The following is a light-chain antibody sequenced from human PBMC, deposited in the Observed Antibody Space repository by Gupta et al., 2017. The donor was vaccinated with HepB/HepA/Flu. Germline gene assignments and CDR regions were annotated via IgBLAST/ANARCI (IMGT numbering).Light chain of an antibody. CDR3: HSHDNSVNRVI. V-gene: IGLV1-40*01. CDR2: ANN. Sequence: QSVLTQPPSVSGAPGHRVTIACTGSSANIGGTYDVHWYFQVPGTAPKLVIYANNNRPSGVPDRFSGSKSGNTASLAITGARAEDEADYYCHSHDNSVNRVIFGGGTKLTVL. CDR1: SANIGGTYD. J-gene: IGLJ2*01.